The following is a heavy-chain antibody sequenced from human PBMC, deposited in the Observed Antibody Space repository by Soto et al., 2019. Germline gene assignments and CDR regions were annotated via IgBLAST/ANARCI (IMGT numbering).Heavy chain of an antibody. CDR2: IYYRGST. Sequence: PSETLSLTCTVSGSSISSSSYYWGWIRQPPGKGLEWIGSIYYRGSTYYNPSLKSRVTIPVDTSKNQSSLKLSSVTAADTAVYDCARHRPQDVLLWFGESWGVARMDVWGQGTTVTVSS. V-gene: IGHV4-39*01. J-gene: IGHJ6*02. CDR1: GSSISSSSYY. CDR3: ARHRPQDVLLWFGESWGVARMDV. D-gene: IGHD3-10*01.